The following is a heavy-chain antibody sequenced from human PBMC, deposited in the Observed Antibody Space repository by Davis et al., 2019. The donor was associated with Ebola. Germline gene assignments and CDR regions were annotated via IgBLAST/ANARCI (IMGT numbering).Heavy chain of an antibody. D-gene: IGHD6-13*01. Sequence: AASVKVSCKASGYTFTGYYMHWVRQALGQGLEWMGWINPNSGGTNYAQKFQGWVTMTRDTSISTAYMELSRLRSDDTAVYYCAREGHGSPYDYWGQGTLVTVSS. V-gene: IGHV1-2*04. CDR1: GYTFTGYY. CDR2: INPNSGGT. J-gene: IGHJ4*02. CDR3: AREGHGSPYDY.